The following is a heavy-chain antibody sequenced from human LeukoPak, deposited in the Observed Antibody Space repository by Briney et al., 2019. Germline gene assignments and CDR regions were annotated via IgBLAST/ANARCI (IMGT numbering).Heavy chain of an antibody. CDR3: AKDLEHIVVVTAIDY. D-gene: IGHD2-21*02. CDR1: GFTFSSYG. Sequence: GGSLRLSCAASGFTFSSYGMHWVRQAPGKGLEWVAVITYDGSNKNYADSVKGRFTISRDNSKNTLYLQMNSLRAEDTAVYYCAKDLEHIVVVTAIDYWGQGTLVTVSS. V-gene: IGHV3-30*18. CDR2: ITYDGSNK. J-gene: IGHJ4*02.